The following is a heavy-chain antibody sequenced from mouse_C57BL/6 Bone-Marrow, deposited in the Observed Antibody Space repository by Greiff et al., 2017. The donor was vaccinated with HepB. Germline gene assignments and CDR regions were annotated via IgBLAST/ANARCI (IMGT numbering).Heavy chain of an antibody. CDR1: GYSITSGYY. J-gene: IGHJ4*01. CDR3: ARDPSWGYAMDY. CDR2: ISYDGSN. Sequence: ESGPGLVKPSQSLSLTCSVTGYSITSGYYWNWIRQFPGNKLEWMGYISYDGSNNYNPSLKNRISITRDTSKNQFFLKLNSVTTEDTATYYCARDPSWGYAMDYWGQGTSVTVSS. V-gene: IGHV3-6*01. D-gene: IGHD6-1*01.